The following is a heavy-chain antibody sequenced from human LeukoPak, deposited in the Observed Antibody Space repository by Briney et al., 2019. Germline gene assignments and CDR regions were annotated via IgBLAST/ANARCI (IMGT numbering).Heavy chain of an antibody. Sequence: ASLKVSCKASGYTFTDYYMNCVRQAPGQGLEWMGWINPKSGGTTYAQKFQGRVTMTRDTSITTAYMELTILSSDDTAVFYCVRAGELDYWGQGTLVTVSS. V-gene: IGHV1-2*02. CDR1: GYTFTDYY. CDR3: VRAGELDY. D-gene: IGHD7-27*01. CDR2: INPKSGGT. J-gene: IGHJ4*02.